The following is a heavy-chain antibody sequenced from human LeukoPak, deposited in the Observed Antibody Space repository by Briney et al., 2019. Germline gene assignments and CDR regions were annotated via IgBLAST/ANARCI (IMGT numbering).Heavy chain of an antibody. Sequence: SETLSLTCAVYGGSFSGYYWSWIRQPPGKGLEWIGEINHSGSTNYNPSLKSRVTISVDTSKNQFSLKLSSVTAADTAVYYCARRGYCSSTSCYRSDAFDIWGQGTMVTVSS. D-gene: IGHD2-2*01. CDR2: INHSGST. CDR3: ARRGYCSSTSCYRSDAFDI. J-gene: IGHJ3*02. CDR1: GGSFSGYY. V-gene: IGHV4-34*01.